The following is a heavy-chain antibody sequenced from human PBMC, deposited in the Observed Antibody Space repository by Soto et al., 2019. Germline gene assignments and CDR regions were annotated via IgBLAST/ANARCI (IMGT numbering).Heavy chain of an antibody. J-gene: IGHJ4*02. Sequence: SETLSLTCTVSGGSISSGDYYWSWIRKPPGKGLEWIGYIYYSGSTYYNPSLKSRVTISVDTSKNQFSLKLSSVTAADTAVYYCAREKIEISYCSGGSCYPVDLRGYFDYWGQGTLVTVSS. D-gene: IGHD2-15*01. CDR2: IYYSGST. CDR3: AREKIEISYCSGGSCYPVDLRGYFDY. V-gene: IGHV4-30-4*01. CDR1: GGSISSGDYY.